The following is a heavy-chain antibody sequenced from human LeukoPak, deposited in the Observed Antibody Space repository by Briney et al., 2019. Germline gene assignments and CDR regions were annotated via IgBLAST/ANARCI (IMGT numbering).Heavy chain of an antibody. CDR2: ISWSSGGI. D-gene: IGHD3-3*01. J-gene: IGHJ6*02. Sequence: SGGSLRLSCAASGFIFDDYAMHWVRQGPGKGLEWVSGISWSSGGIGYADSVKGRFTISRDNAKNSLYLQMNSLRAEDTALYYCAKDTSITIFGVVSSYYGMDVWGQGTTVTVSS. CDR1: GFIFDDYA. V-gene: IGHV3-9*01. CDR3: AKDTSITIFGVVSSYYGMDV.